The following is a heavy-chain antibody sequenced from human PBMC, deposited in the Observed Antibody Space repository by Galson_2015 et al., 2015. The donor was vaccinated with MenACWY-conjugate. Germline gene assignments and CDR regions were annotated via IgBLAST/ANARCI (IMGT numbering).Heavy chain of an antibody. Sequence: QSGAEVKKPGESLKNSCKASGYNFITYWIGWVRQVPGKGLEWVGLISPIDSKTRYSPAFEGRVTISADNSITTAYLQWNGLQASDTAMYYCARHPPGGRGMDVWGQGTTVTVSS. CDR1: GYNFITYW. V-gene: IGHV5-51*01. J-gene: IGHJ6*02. CDR3: ARHPPGGRGMDV. D-gene: IGHD1-26*01. CDR2: ISPIDSKT.